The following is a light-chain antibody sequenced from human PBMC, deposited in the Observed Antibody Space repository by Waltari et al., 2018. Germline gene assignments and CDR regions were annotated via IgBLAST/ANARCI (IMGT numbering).Light chain of an antibody. V-gene: IGKV1-39*01. CDR3: QQSYTTPYT. J-gene: IGKJ2*01. CDR1: QYIANY. Sequence: DIQMTQSPSSLSTSVGDRFTITCRASQYIANYLHWYQQNPGKAPKLLIYAASSLQSGAPSRFSGRGSGTDFTLTISSLQPEDFATYFCQQSYTTPYTFGQGTKLEIK. CDR2: AAS.